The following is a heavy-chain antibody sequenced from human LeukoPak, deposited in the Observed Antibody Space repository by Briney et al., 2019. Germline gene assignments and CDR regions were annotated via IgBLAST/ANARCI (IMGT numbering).Heavy chain of an antibody. J-gene: IGHJ4*02. D-gene: IGHD5-12*01. V-gene: IGHV1-46*01. CDR1: GYSFTNYK. Sequence: ASVKVSCKASGYSFTNYKIHWLRQAPGQGLQWMGITDPSGPSVTYAQIFKGRLIVTRDTSTSTVYMQLSSLRSEDSAMYYCARATSPIAYDWNSWGQGTLVTVSS. CDR3: ARATSPIAYDWNS. CDR2: TDPSGPSV.